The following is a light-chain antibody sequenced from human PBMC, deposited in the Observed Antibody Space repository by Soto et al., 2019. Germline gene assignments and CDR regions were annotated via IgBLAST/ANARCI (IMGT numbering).Light chain of an antibody. Sequence: DIQMTQSPSTLSASVGDRVTITCRASQSISTWLAWYQQKPGKAPKVLIYEASKLESGVPSRFSGRGSGTEFTLTISTLQPDDVATYYCQQYNSYQWTFGQGTKVESK. CDR3: QQYNSYQWT. J-gene: IGKJ1*01. CDR2: EAS. V-gene: IGKV1-5*01. CDR1: QSISTW.